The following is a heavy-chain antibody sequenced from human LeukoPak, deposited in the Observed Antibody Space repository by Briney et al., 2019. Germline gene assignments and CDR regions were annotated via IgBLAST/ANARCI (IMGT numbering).Heavy chain of an antibody. J-gene: IGHJ4*02. CDR2: ITTSDGNT. D-gene: IGHD7-27*01. V-gene: IGHV3-23*01. CDR1: GFTFSSYT. Sequence: GGFLRLSCAASGFTFSSYTMSWVRQAPGKGLEWVSTITTSDGNTYYADSVKGRFTVSRDNSKNTLFLQMNSLRAEDTAVYYCAKDGGLWVSAHWGDSWGRGTLATVSS. CDR3: AKDGGLWVSAHWGDS.